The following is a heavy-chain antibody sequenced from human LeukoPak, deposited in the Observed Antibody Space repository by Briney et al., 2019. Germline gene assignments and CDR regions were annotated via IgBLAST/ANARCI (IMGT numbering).Heavy chain of an antibody. CDR1: GFTFSTYS. J-gene: IGHJ4*02. CDR2: ISSSRSYI. V-gene: IGHV3-21*01. Sequence: GGSLRLSCAASGFTFSTYSMNWVRQAPGKGLEWGSSISSSRSYIYYADSVKGRFTIPRDNAKNSLYLQMNSLRAEDTAVYYCARDLRNYYDTSGYYPNTFDDWGQGTLVTVSS. CDR3: ARDLRNYYDTSGYYPNTFDD. D-gene: IGHD3-22*01.